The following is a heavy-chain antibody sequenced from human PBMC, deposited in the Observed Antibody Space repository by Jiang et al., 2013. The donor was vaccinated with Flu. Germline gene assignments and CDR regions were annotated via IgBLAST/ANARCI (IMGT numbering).Heavy chain of an antibody. CDR1: GGSISSYY. V-gene: IGHV4-4*07. Sequence: GPGLVKPSETLSLTCTVSGGSISSYYWSWIRQPAGKGLEWIGRIYTSGSTNYNPSLKSRVTMSVDTSKNQFSLKLSSVTAADTAVYYCARELNAGSFGQPALYYYYYYGMDVWGQGTTVTVSS. CDR2: IYTSGST. D-gene: IGHD2-2*01. CDR3: ARELNAGSFGQPALYYYYYYGMDV. J-gene: IGHJ6*02.